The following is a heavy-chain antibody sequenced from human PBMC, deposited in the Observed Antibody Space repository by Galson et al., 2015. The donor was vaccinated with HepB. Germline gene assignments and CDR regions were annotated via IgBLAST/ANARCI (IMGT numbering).Heavy chain of an antibody. CDR2: IDPSDSYT. CDR3: ARTGAILTGYYQTFDY. Sequence: QSGAEVKKPGESLRISCKGSGYSFTSYWISWVRQMPGKGLEWMGRIDPSDSYTNYSPSFQGHVTISADKSISTAYLQWSSLKASDTAMYYCARTGAILTGYYQTFDYWGQGTLVTVSS. D-gene: IGHD3-9*01. CDR1: GYSFTSYW. J-gene: IGHJ4*02. V-gene: IGHV5-10-1*01.